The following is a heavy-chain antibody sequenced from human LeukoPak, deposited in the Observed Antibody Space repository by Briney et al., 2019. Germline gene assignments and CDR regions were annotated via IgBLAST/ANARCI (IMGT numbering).Heavy chain of an antibody. Sequence: GGSLRLSCAASGFTFSSYAMSWVRQAPGKGLEWVSAISGSGGSTYYADSVKGRFTISRDNSKNTLYLQMNSLRAEDTAVYYCAKSLAAGYYYYYGMDVWGQGTTVTVSS. CDR1: GFTFSSYA. CDR3: AKSLAAGYYYYYGMDV. D-gene: IGHD6-13*01. J-gene: IGHJ6*02. V-gene: IGHV3-23*01. CDR2: ISGSGGST.